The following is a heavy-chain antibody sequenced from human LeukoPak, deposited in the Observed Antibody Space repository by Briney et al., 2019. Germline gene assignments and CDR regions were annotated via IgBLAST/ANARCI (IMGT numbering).Heavy chain of an antibody. CDR3: AKDIVATTAYYFDY. CDR1: GFTFSNYA. CDR2: ISGSGGST. V-gene: IGHV3-23*01. D-gene: IGHD5-12*01. J-gene: IGHJ4*02. Sequence: GGSLRLSCAASGFTFSNYAMSWVRQAPGKVLEWVSAISGSGGSTYYADSVKGRFTISRDNSKNTLYLQMNSLRAEDTAVYYCAKDIVATTAYYFDYWGQGTLVTVSS.